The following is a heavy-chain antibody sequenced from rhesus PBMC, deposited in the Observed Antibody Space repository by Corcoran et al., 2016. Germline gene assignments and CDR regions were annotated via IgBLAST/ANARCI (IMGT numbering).Heavy chain of an antibody. V-gene: IGHV4-169*02. CDR1: GGSISSSY. D-gene: IGHD1-26*01. Sequence: QLQLQESGPGLVKPSETLSVTCAVSGGSISSSYWSWLRQAPGKGLEWIGYIYVSGSSTNYNPSLKSRVTLSVETSKNQLSLKLSSVTAADTAVYYCAREGYNWNYGAFDFWGQGLRVTVSS. CDR2: IYVSGSST. J-gene: IGHJ3*01. CDR3: AREGYNWNYGAFDF.